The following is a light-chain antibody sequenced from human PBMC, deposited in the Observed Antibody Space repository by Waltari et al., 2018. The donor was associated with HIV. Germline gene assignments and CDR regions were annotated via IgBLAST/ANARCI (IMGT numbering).Light chain of an antibody. Sequence: QSALTQPASVSGSPGQSITISCTGTSSDVGSYNLVSLYQQHPGKAPKLMTHEGSKRPAGVSNRCSVSKSGNTASLTISGLQAEDEADYYCCSYAGSSTLEVFGGGTNLTVL. CDR2: EGS. CDR1: SSDVGSYNL. J-gene: IGLJ2*01. CDR3: CSYAGSSTLEV. V-gene: IGLV2-23*01.